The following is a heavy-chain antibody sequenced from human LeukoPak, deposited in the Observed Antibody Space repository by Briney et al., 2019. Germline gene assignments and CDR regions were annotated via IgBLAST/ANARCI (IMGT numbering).Heavy chain of an antibody. CDR1: GGSISSGGYY. Sequence: SETLSLTCTVSGGSISSGGYYWSWIRQHPGKGLEWIGYIYYSGSTYHNPSLKSRVTISVDTSKNQFSLKLSSVTAADTAVYYCARVTIVATIFDYWGQGTLVTVSS. J-gene: IGHJ4*02. D-gene: IGHD5-12*01. CDR2: IYYSGST. V-gene: IGHV4-31*03. CDR3: ARVTIVATIFDY.